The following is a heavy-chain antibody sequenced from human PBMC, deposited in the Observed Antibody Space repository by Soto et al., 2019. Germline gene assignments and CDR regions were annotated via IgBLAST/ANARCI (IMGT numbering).Heavy chain of an antibody. Sequence: SVKVSCKASGGTFSSYAISWVRQAPGQGLEWMGGIIPIFGTANYAQKFQGRVTITADESTSTAYMELSGLRSEDTAVYYCARVSNPGIAVAGHYYGMDVWGQGTTVTVSS. CDR3: ARVSNPGIAVAGHYYGMDV. CDR2: IIPIFGTA. CDR1: GGTFSSYA. J-gene: IGHJ6*02. D-gene: IGHD6-19*01. V-gene: IGHV1-69*13.